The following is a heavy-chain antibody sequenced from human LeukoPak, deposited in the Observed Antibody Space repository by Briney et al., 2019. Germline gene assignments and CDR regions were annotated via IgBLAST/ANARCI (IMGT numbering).Heavy chain of an antibody. D-gene: IGHD2-2*01. V-gene: IGHV1-2*02. J-gene: IGHJ4*02. CDR3: ARDVGEYCSSTNCYASHY. CDR2: INPNSVGT. Sequence: GASVKVSCKASGYTFTGYYMHWVRQAPGQGLEWMGWINPNSVGTNYAQKFQGRVTMTRDTSISTAYMELSSLRSDDTAVYYCARDVGEYCSSTNCYASHYWGQGTLVTVSS. CDR1: GYTFTGYY.